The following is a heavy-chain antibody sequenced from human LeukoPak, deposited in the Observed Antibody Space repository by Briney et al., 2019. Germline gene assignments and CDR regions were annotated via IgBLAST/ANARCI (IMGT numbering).Heavy chain of an antibody. CDR2: INPNSGGT. Sequence: ASVKVSCKASGYTFTGYYMHWVRQAPGQGLEWMGWINPNSGGTNYAQKFQGRVTMTRDTSISTAYMELSRLRSDDTAVYYCAREIAVAGTGSDYWGQGTPVTVSS. J-gene: IGHJ4*02. CDR1: GYTFTGYY. D-gene: IGHD6-19*01. V-gene: IGHV1-2*02. CDR3: AREIAVAGTGSDY.